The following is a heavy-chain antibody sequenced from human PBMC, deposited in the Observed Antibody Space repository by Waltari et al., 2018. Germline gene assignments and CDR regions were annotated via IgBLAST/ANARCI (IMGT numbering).Heavy chain of an antibody. Sequence: QLQMPESGPGLVRPSETLSLTCAVSGGPITTITYFWGWFRQPPGKGLEWIGSFSYNGNTYYNPALKSRATISGDTSKNQVSLVLTSVTAADTAVYYCARGLGAIYWGHGTLVTVSS. CDR1: GGPITTITYF. V-gene: IGHV4-39*07. D-gene: IGHD2-21*01. J-gene: IGHJ4*01. CDR3: ARGLGAIY. CDR2: FSYNGNT.